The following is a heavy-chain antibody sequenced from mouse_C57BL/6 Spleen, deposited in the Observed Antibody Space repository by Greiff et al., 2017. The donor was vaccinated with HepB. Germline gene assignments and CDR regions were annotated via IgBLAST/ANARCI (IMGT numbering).Heavy chain of an antibody. D-gene: IGHD3-2*01. CDR3: AKTALFDY. CDR1: GYAFSSSW. V-gene: IGHV1-82*01. J-gene: IGHJ2*01. CDR2: IYPGDGDT. Sequence: QVQLQQSGPELVKPGASVKISCKASGYAFSSSWMNWVKQRPGKGLEWIGRIYPGDGDTNYNGKFKGKATLTAAKSSSTAYMQLSSLTSEDSAVYFCAKTALFDYWGQGTTLTVSS.